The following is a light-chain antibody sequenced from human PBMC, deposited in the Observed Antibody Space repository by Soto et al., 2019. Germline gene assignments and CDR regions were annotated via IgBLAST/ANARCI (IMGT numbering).Light chain of an antibody. CDR3: SSYTSSSTV. CDR1: SSDVGGYNY. V-gene: IGLV2-14*01. Sequence: QSELTQPASVSGSPGQSITISCTGTSSDVGGYNYVSWYQQHPGKAPKLMIYEVSNRPSGVSNRFSGSKSGNTASLTISGLQAEDEADYYCSSYTSSSTVFGGGTKLTVL. J-gene: IGLJ2*01. CDR2: EVS.